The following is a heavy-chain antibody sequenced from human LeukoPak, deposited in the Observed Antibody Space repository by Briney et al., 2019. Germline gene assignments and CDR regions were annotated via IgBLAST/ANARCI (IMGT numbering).Heavy chain of an antibody. J-gene: IGHJ6*03. CDR1: GYTFTSYY. D-gene: IGHD3-3*01. V-gene: IGHV1-46*01. CDR3: ASHYDFWSGYPFYYYYMDV. Sequence: ASVKVSCKASGYTFTSYYMHWVRQAPGQGLEWMGIINPSGGSTSYAQKFRGRVTMTRDTSTSTVYMELSSLRSEDTAVYYCASHYDFWSGYPFYYYYMDVWGKGTTVTVSS. CDR2: INPSGGST.